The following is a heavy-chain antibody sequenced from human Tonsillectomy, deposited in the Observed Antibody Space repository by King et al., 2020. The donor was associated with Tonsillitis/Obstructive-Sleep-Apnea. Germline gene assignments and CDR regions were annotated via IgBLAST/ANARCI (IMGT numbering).Heavy chain of an antibody. CDR2: INNSGRT. Sequence: QLQESGPGLVKPSETLSLTCTVSGGSISSYHWSWIRQPPGKGLEWIGYINNSGRTTYNPSLKSRVTISVDASENQFSLKLSSVTAADTAVYFCARLAILENLLPNYSYCIDVWGKGTTVTVSS. J-gene: IGHJ6*03. V-gene: IGHV4-4*09. CDR3: ARLAILENLLPNYSYCIDV. CDR1: GGSISSYH. D-gene: IGHD3-3*01.